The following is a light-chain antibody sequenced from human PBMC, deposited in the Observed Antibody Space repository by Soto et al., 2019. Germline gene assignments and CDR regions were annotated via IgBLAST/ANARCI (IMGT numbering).Light chain of an antibody. CDR2: DVS. V-gene: IGLV2-14*01. CDR3: SSYTSSSTLLYV. J-gene: IGLJ1*01. CDR1: SSDVGGYNY. Sequence: QSVLTQPASVSGSPGQSITLSCTGTSSDVGGYNYVSWYQQHPGKAPKLMIYDVSNRPSGVSNRFSGSKSGNTASLTISGLQAEDEADYYCSSYTSSSTLLYVFGTGTQLTVL.